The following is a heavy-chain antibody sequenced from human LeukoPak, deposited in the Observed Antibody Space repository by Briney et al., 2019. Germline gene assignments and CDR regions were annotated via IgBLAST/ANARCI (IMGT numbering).Heavy chain of an antibody. J-gene: IGHJ4*02. CDR2: ISGSGGST. CDR3: AKVGYYYDSSGYSSPGFDY. V-gene: IGHV3-23*01. Sequence: GGSLRLSCAASGFTFDDYAMHWVRQAPGKGLEWVSAISGSGGSTYYADSVKGRFTISRDNSKNTLYLQMNSLRAEDTAVYYCAKVGYYYDSSGYSSPGFDYWGQGTLVTVSS. D-gene: IGHD3-22*01. CDR1: GFTFDDYA.